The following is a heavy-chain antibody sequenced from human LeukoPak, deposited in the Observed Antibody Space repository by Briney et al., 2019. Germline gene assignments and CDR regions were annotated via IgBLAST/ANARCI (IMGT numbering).Heavy chain of an antibody. CDR1: GGSISIYY. CDR2: IYTSGST. V-gene: IGHV4-4*07. CDR3: ARGSGYYSYYFDY. D-gene: IGHD3-22*01. Sequence: SETLSLTCTVSGGSISIYYWNWIRQPAGKRLEWIGRIYTSGSTNYNPSLKSRVTMSVDTSKNQFSLNLSSVTAADTAVYYCARGSGYYSYYFDYWGQGTLVTVSS. J-gene: IGHJ4*02.